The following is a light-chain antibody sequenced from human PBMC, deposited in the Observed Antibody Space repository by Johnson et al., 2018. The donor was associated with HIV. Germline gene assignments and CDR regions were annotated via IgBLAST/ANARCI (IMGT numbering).Light chain of an antibody. CDR3: GTWASSLSAGV. CDR1: GSNIGNNY. Sequence: QFVLTQPPSVSAAPGQKVTISCSGSGSNIGNNYVSWYQQLPGTAPKVLISANDKRPSGIPDRFSGSKSGTSATLGIPALQTGDEADYYCGTWASSLSAGVFGTGTKVTVL. CDR2: AND. J-gene: IGLJ1*01. V-gene: IGLV1-51*01.